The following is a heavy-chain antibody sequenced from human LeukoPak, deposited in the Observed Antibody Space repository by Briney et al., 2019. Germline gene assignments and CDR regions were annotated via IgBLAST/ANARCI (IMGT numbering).Heavy chain of an antibody. CDR3: ARGRRGRDGYDPNGMDV. D-gene: IGHD5-24*01. J-gene: IGHJ6*02. V-gene: IGHV4-34*01. Sequence: SETLSLTCAVYGGSFSGYYWSWIRQPPGKGLEWIGEINHSGSTNYKPSLKSRVTISVDTSKNQFSLKLSSVTAADTAVYYCARGRRGRDGYDPNGMDVWGQGTTVTVSS. CDR1: GGSFSGYY. CDR2: INHSGST.